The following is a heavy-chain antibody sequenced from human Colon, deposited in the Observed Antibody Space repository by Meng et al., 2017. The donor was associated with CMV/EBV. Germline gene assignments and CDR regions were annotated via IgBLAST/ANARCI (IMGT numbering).Heavy chain of an antibody. V-gene: IGHV3-66*02. D-gene: IGHD3-3*02. CDR2: LYSGGDT. CDR1: GFTISSNY. J-gene: IGHJ5*01. Sequence: ETLSLTCAASGFTISSNYMSWIRQAPGKGLEWVSALYSGGDTYYADSVKGRFTISKDNSNNTLYLQMNSLSTEDTAVYYCAREFSLGWFDSWGQGTRVTVSS. CDR3: AREFSLGWFDS.